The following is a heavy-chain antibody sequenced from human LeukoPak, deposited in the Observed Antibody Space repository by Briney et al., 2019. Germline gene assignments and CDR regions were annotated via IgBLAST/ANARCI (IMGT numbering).Heavy chain of an antibody. V-gene: IGHV4-38-2*02. D-gene: IGHD1-1*01. CDR2: IYQSGST. J-gene: IGHJ4*02. CDR3: ARDRGTWNDDGFDY. Sequence: SETLSLTCTVFGYSIRNGYNWGWIRLSPGQGLEWLGSIYQSGSTYDNPSLKSRVSLSIDTSKNQFSLKLTSVTAADTAVYYCARDRGTWNDDGFDYWGQGTLVTVSS. CDR1: GYSIRNGYN.